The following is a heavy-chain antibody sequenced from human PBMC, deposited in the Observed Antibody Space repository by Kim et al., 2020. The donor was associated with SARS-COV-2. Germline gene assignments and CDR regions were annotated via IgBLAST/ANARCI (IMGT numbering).Heavy chain of an antibody. Sequence: GRFTISRDDSKNTLYLQMNSLRAEDTAVYYCAKDLTADRITIFGVVIFDYWGQGTLVTVSS. CDR3: AKDLTADRITIFGVVIFDY. V-gene: IGHV3-23*01. D-gene: IGHD3-3*01. J-gene: IGHJ4*02.